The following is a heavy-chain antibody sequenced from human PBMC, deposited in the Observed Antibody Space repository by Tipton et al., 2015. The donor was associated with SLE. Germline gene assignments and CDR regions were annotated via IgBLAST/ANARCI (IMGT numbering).Heavy chain of an antibody. Sequence: GSLRLSCAASGFTFDDYGMSWVRQAPGKGLEWVSGINWNGGSTGYADSVKGRFTISRDNAKNSLYLQMNSLRAEDTALYYCARKGILGLWSGYYDWYFDLWGRGTLVTVSS. CDR1: GFTFDDYG. J-gene: IGHJ2*01. D-gene: IGHD3-3*01. V-gene: IGHV3-20*04. CDR2: INWNGGST. CDR3: ARKGILGLWSGYYDWYFDL.